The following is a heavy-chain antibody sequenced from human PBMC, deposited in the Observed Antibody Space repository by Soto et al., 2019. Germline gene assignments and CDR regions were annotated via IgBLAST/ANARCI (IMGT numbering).Heavy chain of an antibody. CDR2: ISSRSDI. CDR1: GFTFSTYS. CDR3: AREYTAWPLAYGLDV. V-gene: IGHV3-21*01. J-gene: IGHJ6*02. Sequence: GSLRLACVGSGFTFSTYSINWVRQAPGKGLEWVSSISSRSDIYYADSVKGRFTISRDNAKNSVSLQMNSLRAEDTAVYYCAREYTAWPLAYGLDVWGQGTTVTVSS. D-gene: IGHD2-2*02.